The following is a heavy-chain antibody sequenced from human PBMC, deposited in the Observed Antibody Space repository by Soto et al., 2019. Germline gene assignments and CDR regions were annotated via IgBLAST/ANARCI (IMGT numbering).Heavy chain of an antibody. CDR1: GFTFSSYA. CDR3: AKLGQYQLLRVRWFDP. CDR2: ISGSGGST. D-gene: IGHD2-2*01. J-gene: IGHJ5*02. V-gene: IGHV3-23*01. Sequence: GGSLRLSCAASGFTFSSYAMSWVRQAPGKGLEWVSAISGSGGSTYYADSVKGRFTISRDNSKNTLYLQMNSLRAEDTAVYYCAKLGQYQLLRVRWFDPWGQGTLVTVSS.